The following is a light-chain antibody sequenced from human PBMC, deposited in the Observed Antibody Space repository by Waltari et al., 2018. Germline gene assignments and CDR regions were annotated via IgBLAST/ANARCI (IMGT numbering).Light chain of an antibody. CDR1: SLRTSY. J-gene: IGLJ3*02. V-gene: IGLV3-19*01. CDR2: GKE. Sequence: SSELTQGPAVSVALGPTVKITCQGDSLRTSYASWYQLKPGQAPVLVLFGKEKRPSGIPDRFSGYSSGTTSSLTITGAQAEDEADYYCHSRNGRNNEVVFGGGTKLTVL. CDR3: HSRNGRNNEVV.